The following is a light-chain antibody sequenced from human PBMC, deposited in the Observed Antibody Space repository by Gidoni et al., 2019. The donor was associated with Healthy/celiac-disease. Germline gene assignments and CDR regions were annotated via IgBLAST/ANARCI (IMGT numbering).Light chain of an antibody. J-gene: IGLJ2*01. CDR1: SSNIGNND. Sequence: QSVLTQPPSVSEAPRQRVTISCSGRSSNIGNNDVNWYQHLPGKAPKLLIYYDDLLPSGVSDRFSGTKSGTSASLAISGLQSVDEADYYCAAWDDSLNGVIFGGGTKLTVL. CDR3: AAWDDSLNGVI. V-gene: IGLV1-36*01. CDR2: YDD.